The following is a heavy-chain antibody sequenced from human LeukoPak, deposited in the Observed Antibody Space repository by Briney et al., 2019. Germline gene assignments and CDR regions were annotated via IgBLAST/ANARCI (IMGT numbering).Heavy chain of an antibody. J-gene: IGHJ4*02. D-gene: IGHD3-22*01. V-gene: IGHV3-73*01. CDR1: GFTFSGSA. Sequence: GGSLRLSCAASGFTFSGSAMHWVRQASGKGLEWVGRIRSKANSYATAYAASVKGRFTISRDDSKNTAYLQMNSLKTEDTAVYYCTTDRTYYYDSSGYKELYYFDYWGQGTLVTVSS. CDR2: IRSKANSYAT. CDR3: TTDRTYYYDSSGYKELYYFDY.